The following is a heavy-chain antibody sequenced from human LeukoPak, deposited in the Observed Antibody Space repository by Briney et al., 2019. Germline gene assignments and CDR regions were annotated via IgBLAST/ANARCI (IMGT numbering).Heavy chain of an antibody. J-gene: IGHJ3*02. V-gene: IGHV3-21*01. CDR2: ISSSSSYI. D-gene: IGHD3-22*01. CDR1: GFTFSIYS. CDR3: ARAAHYYDSSGYYTPGAFDI. Sequence: GGSLRLSCAASGFTFSIYSMNWVRQAPGKGLECVSSISSSSSYIYYADSVKGRFTISRDNAKNSLYLHMNSLRAEDTAVYYCARAAHYYDSSGYYTPGAFDIWGQGTMVTVSS.